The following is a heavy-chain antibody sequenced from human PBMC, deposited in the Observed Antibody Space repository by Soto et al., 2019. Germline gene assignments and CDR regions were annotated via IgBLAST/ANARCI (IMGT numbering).Heavy chain of an antibody. V-gene: IGHV6-1*01. CDR3: ATWRFDY. J-gene: IGHJ4*02. Sequence: SQTLSLTCDISGDSVSSNSSAWNCIRHSPSRGLEWLGRTYYRSKWYNDYAVSMRSRITINPDTTKNQFSLQLNSATPEDTAVYYCATWRFDYWGQGTLVTVSS. CDR2: TYYRSKWYN. CDR1: GDSVSSNSSA.